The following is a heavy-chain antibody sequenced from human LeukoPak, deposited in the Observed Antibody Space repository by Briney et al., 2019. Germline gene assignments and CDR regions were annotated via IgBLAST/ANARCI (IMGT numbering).Heavy chain of an antibody. Sequence: AGGSLRLSCAASGFTFSSYVMHWVRQAPGKGLEWVAVISYDGSNKYYADSVKGRFTISRDNSKNTLYLQMNSLRAEDTAVYYCARDRGIVGATMVPGHWGQGTMVTVSS. D-gene: IGHD1-26*01. J-gene: IGHJ3*01. CDR3: ARDRGIVGATMVPGH. V-gene: IGHV3-30-3*01. CDR1: GFTFSSYV. CDR2: ISYDGSNK.